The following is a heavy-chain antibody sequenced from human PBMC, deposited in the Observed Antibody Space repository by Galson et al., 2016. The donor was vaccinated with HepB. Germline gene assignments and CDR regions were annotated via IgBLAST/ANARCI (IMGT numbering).Heavy chain of an antibody. J-gene: IGHJ4*02. CDR2: LDREDGER. V-gene: IGHV1-24*01. CDR3: STGYDAPRGLI. Sequence: SVKVSCKVSGDRLSELSTHWVRQAPGRGLEWMGGLDREDGERIYAQKFQGRVTMIEDTSTDTACMELSGLTSEDTAVYYCSTGYDAPRGLIWGQGTLVTVSS. CDR1: GDRLSELS. D-gene: IGHD3-3*01.